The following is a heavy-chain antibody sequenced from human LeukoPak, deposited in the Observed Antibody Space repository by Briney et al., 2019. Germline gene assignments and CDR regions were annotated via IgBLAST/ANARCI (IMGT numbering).Heavy chain of an antibody. CDR3: ARGRRSDSSGPPYFDY. CDR2: ISGSGGST. V-gene: IGHV3-23*01. CDR1: GFTFSSYA. D-gene: IGHD6-19*01. Sequence: GGSLRLSCAASGFTFSSYAMSWVRQAPGKGLEWVSAISGSGGSTYYADSVKGRFTISRDNSKNTLYLQMNSLRAEDTAVYYCARGRRSDSSGPPYFDYWGQGTLVTVSS. J-gene: IGHJ4*02.